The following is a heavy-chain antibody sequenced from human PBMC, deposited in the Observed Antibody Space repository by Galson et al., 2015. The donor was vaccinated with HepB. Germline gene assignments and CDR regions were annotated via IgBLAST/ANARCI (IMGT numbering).Heavy chain of an antibody. CDR1: GFTFSSNV. CDR2: ISGSGSST. Sequence: SLRLSCAASGFTFSSNVMNWVRQAPGKGLEWVSVISGSGSSTYYADSVKGRFTISRDNSKNTLYLQMNSLRAEDTAVYYCAKRDTVTTSKHFDYWGQGTLVTVSS. V-gene: IGHV3-23*01. CDR3: AKRDTVTTSKHFDY. J-gene: IGHJ4*02. D-gene: IGHD4-17*01.